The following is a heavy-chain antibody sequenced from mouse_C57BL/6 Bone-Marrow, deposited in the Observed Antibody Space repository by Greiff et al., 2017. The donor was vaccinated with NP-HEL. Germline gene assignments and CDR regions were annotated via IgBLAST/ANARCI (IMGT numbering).Heavy chain of an antibody. CDR3: ARSGSSTYYAMDY. CDR2: IDPSDSYT. D-gene: IGHD1-1*01. V-gene: IGHV1-69*01. J-gene: IGHJ4*01. CDR1: GYTFTSYW. Sequence: VQLQQPGAELVMPGASVKLSCTASGYTFTSYWMHWVKQRLGQGLEWIGEIDPSDSYTYYNQKFKGKSTLTVDKSSSTAYMQLSSLTSEDSAVYYGARSGSSTYYAMDYWGQGTSVTVSS.